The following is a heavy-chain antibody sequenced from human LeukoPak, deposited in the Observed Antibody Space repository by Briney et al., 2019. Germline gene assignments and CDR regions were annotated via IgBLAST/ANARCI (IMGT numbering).Heavy chain of an antibody. CDR2: IIPIFGTA. D-gene: IGHD3-22*01. CDR1: GGTFSSYA. V-gene: IGHV1-69*13. J-gene: IGHJ4*02. CDR3: ARDITHDSSGYPTYYFDY. Sequence: ASVKVSCKASGGTFSSYAISWVRQAPGQGLEWMGGIIPIFGTANYAQKFQGRVTITADESTSTAYMELSSLRSEDAAVYYCARDITHDSSGYPTYYFDYWGQGTLVTVSS.